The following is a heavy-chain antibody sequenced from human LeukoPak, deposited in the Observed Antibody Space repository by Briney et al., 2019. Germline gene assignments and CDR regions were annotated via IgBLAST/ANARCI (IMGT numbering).Heavy chain of an antibody. D-gene: IGHD6-13*01. CDR3: AGGVAVVGAADY. Sequence: SETLSLTCTVSGASIRSYYWSWIRQAPGKGLEWIRYRDKSGWSKFNPSLESRVSISVDMSENQFSLKVTSVSAADTAVYYCAGGVAVVGAADYWGQGTLVTVSS. V-gene: IGHV4-59*01. J-gene: IGHJ4*02. CDR2: RDKSGWS. CDR1: GASIRSYY.